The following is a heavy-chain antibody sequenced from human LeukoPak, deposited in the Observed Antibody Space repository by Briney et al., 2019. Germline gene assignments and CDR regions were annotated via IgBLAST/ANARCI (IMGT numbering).Heavy chain of an antibody. D-gene: IGHD6-13*01. CDR1: EFSFGSNY. Sequence: GGSLRLSCAASEFSFGSNYMTWVRQAPGKGLEWVSLIYSGGSTYYADSVRGRFTISRDNSKNMLYLQMNSLRAEDTAVYYCAREFSGSSWYGWFDPWGQGTLVTVSS. J-gene: IGHJ5*02. V-gene: IGHV3-66*01. CDR2: IYSGGST. CDR3: AREFSGSSWYGWFDP.